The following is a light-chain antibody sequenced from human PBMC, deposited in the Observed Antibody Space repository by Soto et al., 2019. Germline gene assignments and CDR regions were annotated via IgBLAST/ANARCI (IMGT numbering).Light chain of an antibody. CDR1: QSVSSY. CDR3: KQRSNWPIT. CDR2: DAY. Sequence: EIVLTQSPATLSLSPGERATLSCRASQSVSSYLAWYQQKPGQAPRLLIYDAYNRATGVQARFRGSGSGTDFTLTIRSLEPEDLSVYYCKQRSNWPITFGQGTRLEIK. J-gene: IGKJ5*01. V-gene: IGKV3-11*01.